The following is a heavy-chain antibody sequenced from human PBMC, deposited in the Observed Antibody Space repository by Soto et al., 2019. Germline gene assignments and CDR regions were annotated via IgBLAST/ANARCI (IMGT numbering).Heavy chain of an antibody. V-gene: IGHV3-23*01. CDR2: ISGSGGST. CDR1: GFTFISYA. CDR3: AKFSSWAYNWFDP. J-gene: IGHJ5*02. D-gene: IGHD6-13*01. Sequence: GWSLRLSCASSGFTFISYAMSWVRQAPGKGLEWVSAISGSGGSTYYADSVKGRFTISRDNSKNTLYLQMNSLRAEDTAVYYCAKFSSWAYNWFDPWGQGTLVTVSS.